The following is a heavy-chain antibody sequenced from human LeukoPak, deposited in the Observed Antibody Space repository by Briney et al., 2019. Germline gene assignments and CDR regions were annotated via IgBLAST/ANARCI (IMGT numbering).Heavy chain of an antibody. D-gene: IGHD1-26*01. V-gene: IGHV1-46*01. J-gene: IGHJ4*02. Sequence: ASVKVSCKASGYTFTSYYMHWVRQAPGQGLEWMGIINPSGGSTSYAQKFQGRVTMTRDTSISTAYMELSRLRSDDTAVYYCARVGATDEVDYWGQGTLVTVSS. CDR3: ARVGATDEVDY. CDR1: GYTFTSYY. CDR2: INPSGGST.